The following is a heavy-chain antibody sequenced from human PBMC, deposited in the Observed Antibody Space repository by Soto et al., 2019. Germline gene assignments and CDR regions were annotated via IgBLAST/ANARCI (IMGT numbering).Heavy chain of an antibody. J-gene: IGHJ5*02. V-gene: IGHV3-23*01. Sequence: EVQLLQSGGDLVQPGGSLRVSCVASGFSFSNFATSWVRQAPGKGLEWVSGIRGSGAESHYADSVRGRFTISRDNSKNTVYLEMHSLNVGDTAVYYCARSEGADGVVWFDTWGQGTLVTVSS. CDR3: ARSEGADGVVWFDT. CDR1: GFSFSNFA. CDR2: IRGSGAES. D-gene: IGHD1-26*01.